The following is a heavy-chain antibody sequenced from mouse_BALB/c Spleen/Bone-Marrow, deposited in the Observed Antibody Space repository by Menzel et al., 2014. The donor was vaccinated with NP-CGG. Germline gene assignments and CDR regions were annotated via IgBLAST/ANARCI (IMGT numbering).Heavy chain of an antibody. D-gene: IGHD1-1*01. V-gene: IGHV5-9-4*01. CDR2: ISSGGNYT. CDR3: VRAYGSSYAMGY. J-gene: IGHJ4*01. Sequence: EVQVVESGGGLVKPGGSLKLSCAASGFTFSSYAMSWVRQSPEKRLEWVAEISSGGNYTYYPDTVTGRFTISRDNAKNILYLEMSSLRSDDTAMYYCVRAYGSSYAMGYWGQGTSVTVSS. CDR1: GFTFSSYA.